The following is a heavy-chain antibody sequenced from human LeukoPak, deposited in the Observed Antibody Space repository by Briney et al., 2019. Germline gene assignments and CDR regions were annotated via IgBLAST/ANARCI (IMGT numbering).Heavy chain of an antibody. CDR1: GFTFSSYW. CDR3: ARDQYYYDGSGYYWGALDY. V-gene: IGHV3-7*01. J-gene: IGHJ4*02. Sequence: GGSLRLSCAASGFTFSSYWMSWVRQAPGKGLEWVANIKQDGSEKYYVDSVKGRFTISRDNAKNSLYLQMNSLRAEDTAVYYCARDQYYYDGSGYYWGALDYWGQGTLVTVTS. CDR2: IKQDGSEK. D-gene: IGHD3-22*01.